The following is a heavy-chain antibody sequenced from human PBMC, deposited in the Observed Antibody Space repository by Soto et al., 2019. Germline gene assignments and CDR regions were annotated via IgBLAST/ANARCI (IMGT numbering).Heavy chain of an antibody. CDR1: GFTFSIND. CDR2: ISNDGNNK. V-gene: IGHV3-30*03. J-gene: IGHJ5*02. D-gene: IGHD3-10*01. CDR3: ARGRSNSYDSTPPPRFDP. Sequence: QVQLVESGGGVVQPGRSLRLSCAASGFTFSINDMHWVRQAPGRGLEWVAVISNDGNNKYYADSVKGRFTLSRDNSKNMVYLQMNSLRVEDTGLYYCARGRSNSYDSTPPPRFDPWGQGTLVTVSS.